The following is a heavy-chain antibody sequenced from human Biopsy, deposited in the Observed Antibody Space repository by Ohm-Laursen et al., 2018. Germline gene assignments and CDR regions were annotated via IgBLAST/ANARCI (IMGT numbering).Heavy chain of an antibody. D-gene: IGHD2-15*01. CDR1: GFTFNTYA. CDR3: AKGQVVVGAFDI. CDR2: LSGSGGSK. V-gene: IGHV3-23*01. Sequence: SPRLSCAASGFTFNTYAMTWVRQAPGKGLEWVSGLSGSGGSKFYADSVRGRFTISRDNSENTLYLQMNSLRAEDTAVYYCAKGQVVVGAFDIWGQGTVVTVSS. J-gene: IGHJ3*02.